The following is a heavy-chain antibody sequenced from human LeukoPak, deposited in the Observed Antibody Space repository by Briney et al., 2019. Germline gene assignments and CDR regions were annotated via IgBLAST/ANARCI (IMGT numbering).Heavy chain of an antibody. D-gene: IGHD6-13*01. V-gene: IGHV4-34*01. J-gene: IGHJ5*02. CDR3: ARGLRGTPKQQPAEP. CDR2: INHSGST. CDR1: GGSFSGYY. Sequence: SETLSLTCAVYGGSFSGYYLSWIRQPPGRGLEWIGEINHSGSTNYNPSLKSRVTISVVASKNQFSLKLSSVTAADTAVYYCARGLRGTPKQQPAEPWGQRTVVTVSS.